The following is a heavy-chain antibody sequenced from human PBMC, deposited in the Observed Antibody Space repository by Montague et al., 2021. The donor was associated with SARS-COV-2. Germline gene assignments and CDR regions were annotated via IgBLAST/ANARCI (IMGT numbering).Heavy chain of an antibody. CDR1: GAFMSGYH. D-gene: IGHD2/OR15-2a*01. V-gene: IGHV4-4*07. CDR2: IYSNGDT. Sequence: SETLSLTCTVSGAFMSGYHWSWIRQPAGKALEWIGRIYSNGDTAYNPSXKSGLTMSVDTSERQFSLKMTSVSAADTAIYYCARGSEYYYHPFDYWGHGNLVTVSS. J-gene: IGHJ4*01. CDR3: ARGSEYYYHPFDY.